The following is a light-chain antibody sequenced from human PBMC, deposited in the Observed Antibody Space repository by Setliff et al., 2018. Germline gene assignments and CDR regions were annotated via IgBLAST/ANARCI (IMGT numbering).Light chain of an antibody. Sequence: QPPSASGSPGQSVTISCTGTSSDVGGYNYVSWYQQHPGKAPKLMIYEVSKRPSGVPDRFSGSKSGNTASLTVSGLQAEDEADYYCSSYAGSNTPYVFGTGTKVTVL. CDR1: SSDVGGYNY. CDR3: SSYAGSNTPYV. CDR2: EVS. V-gene: IGLV2-8*01. J-gene: IGLJ1*01.